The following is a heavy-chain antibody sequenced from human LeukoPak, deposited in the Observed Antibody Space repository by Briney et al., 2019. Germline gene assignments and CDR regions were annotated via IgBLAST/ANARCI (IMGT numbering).Heavy chain of an antibody. J-gene: IGHJ4*02. CDR3: ARRPHNWDH. Sequence: SETLSLTCTVSGGSISSSSYYWGWIRQPPGKGLEWIGTIYYSGSTYYNPSLKTRVTISVDTSNNQFSLELTSVTAADTAVYYCARRPHNWDHWGQETLVTVPS. CDR1: GGSISSSSYY. CDR2: IYYSGST. D-gene: IGHD5-24*01. V-gene: IGHV4-39*07.